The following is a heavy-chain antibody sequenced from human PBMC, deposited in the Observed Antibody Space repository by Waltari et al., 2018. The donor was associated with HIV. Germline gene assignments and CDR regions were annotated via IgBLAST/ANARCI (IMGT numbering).Heavy chain of an antibody. V-gene: IGHV5-10-1*01. CDR1: GYSFTSYW. J-gene: IGHJ5*02. CDR3: ARQKLYWFDP. D-gene: IGHD2-15*01. CDR2: CDPSDSYT. Sequence: EVQLVQSGAEVKKPGESLRISCKGSGYSFTSYWISWVRQMPGKGREWMGSCDPSDSYTYYSPSFQGHVTISADKSISTAYLQWSSLKASDTAMYYCARQKLYWFDPWGQGTLVTVSS.